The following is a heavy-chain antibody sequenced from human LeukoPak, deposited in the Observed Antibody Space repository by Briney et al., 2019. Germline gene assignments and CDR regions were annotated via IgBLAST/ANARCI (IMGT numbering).Heavy chain of an antibody. V-gene: IGHV1-2*02. CDR3: ARDKGYCTNGVCLGSNWFDP. CDR2: INPNSGGT. D-gene: IGHD2-8*01. Sequence: ASVKVSCKASGHTFTGHYMHWVRQAPGQGLEWMGWINPNSGGTNYAQKFQGRVTMTRNTSISTAYMELSRLRSDDTAVYYCARDKGYCTNGVCLGSNWFDPWGQGTLVTVSS. J-gene: IGHJ5*02. CDR1: GHTFTGHY.